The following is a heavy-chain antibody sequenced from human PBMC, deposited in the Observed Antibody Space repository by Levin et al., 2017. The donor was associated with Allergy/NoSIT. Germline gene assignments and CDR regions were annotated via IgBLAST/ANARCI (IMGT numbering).Heavy chain of an antibody. V-gene: IGHV3-23*01. CDR1: GLTFNIYA. CDR3: AKRVGATQGGDY. CDR2: ISGSGGST. D-gene: IGHD1-26*01. J-gene: IGHJ4*02. Sequence: GESLKISCAVSGLTFNIYAMSWVRQAPGKGLEWVSAISGSGGSTYYADSVKGRFTISRDNSKNMVYLQMNSLRAEDTAVYYCAKRVGATQGGDYWGQGTLVTVSS.